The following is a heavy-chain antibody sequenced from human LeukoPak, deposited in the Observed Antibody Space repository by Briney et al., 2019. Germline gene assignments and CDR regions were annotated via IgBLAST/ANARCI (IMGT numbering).Heavy chain of an antibody. CDR1: GFTFSSYG. D-gene: IGHD6-19*01. CDR2: IRYDGSNK. CDR3: ARGHSSGWYATDY. Sequence: PGGSLRLSCAASGFTFSSYGMHWVRQAPGKGLEWVAFIRYDGSNKYYADSVKGRFTISRDNSKNTLYLQMNSLRAEDTAVYYCARGHSSGWYATDYWGQGTLVTVSS. V-gene: IGHV3-30*02. J-gene: IGHJ4*02.